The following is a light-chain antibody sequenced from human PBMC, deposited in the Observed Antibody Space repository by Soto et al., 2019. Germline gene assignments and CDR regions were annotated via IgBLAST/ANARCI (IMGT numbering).Light chain of an antibody. Sequence: DIVMTQSPDSLAVSLGERATIKCKSSQNVFYSSNNKNYLAWYQQKPGQPPKLLISWSSTREAGFPDRFSGSGSETDCTLTISSRLAEDVAVYYCQQLYDIPPTFSQGTKVEIK. CDR2: WSS. V-gene: IGKV4-1*01. CDR3: QQLYDIPPT. J-gene: IGKJ2*01. CDR1: QNVFYSSNNKNY.